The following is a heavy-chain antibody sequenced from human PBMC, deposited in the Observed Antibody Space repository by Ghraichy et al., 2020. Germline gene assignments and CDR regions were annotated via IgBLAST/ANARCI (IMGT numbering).Heavy chain of an antibody. CDR2: ISWNSGSI. D-gene: IGHD6-19*01. J-gene: IGHJ4*02. CDR3: AKGPVADGGRYYFDY. V-gene: IGHV3-9*01. CDR1: GFTFDDYA. Sequence: GGSLRLSCAASGFTFDDYAMHWVRQAPGKGLEWVSGISWNSGSIGYADSVKGRFTISRDNAKNSLYLQMNSLRAEDTALYYCAKGPVADGGRYYFDYWGQGTLVTVSS.